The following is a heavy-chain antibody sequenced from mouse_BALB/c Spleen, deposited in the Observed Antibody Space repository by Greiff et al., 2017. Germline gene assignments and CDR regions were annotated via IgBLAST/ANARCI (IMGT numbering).Heavy chain of an antibody. CDR1: GFTFSDYG. CDR3: ARVYGNYAMDY. CDR2: ISNLAYSI. Sequence: EVKLMESGGGLVQPGGSRKLSCAASGFTFSDYGMAWVRQAPGKGPEWVAFISNLAYSIYYADTVTGRFTISRENAKNTLYLEMSSLRSEDTAMYYCARVYGNYAMDYWGQGTSVTVSS. J-gene: IGHJ4*01. D-gene: IGHD2-1*01. V-gene: IGHV5-15*02.